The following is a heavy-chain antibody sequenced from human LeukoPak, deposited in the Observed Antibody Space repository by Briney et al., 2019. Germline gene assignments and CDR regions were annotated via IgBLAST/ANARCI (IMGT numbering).Heavy chain of an antibody. V-gene: IGHV3-53*01. CDR2: IYSGGNT. CDR3: ARGYSYGEGVDY. J-gene: IGHJ4*02. Sequence: HPGGSLRLSCAASGFTVSNFYMGWVRQAPGKGLEWVSVIYSGGNTDYADSVKGRFTISRDNFKNTLYLQMNSLRAEDTAVYYCARGYSYGEGVDYWGQGTLVTVSS. D-gene: IGHD5-18*01. CDR1: GFTVSNFY.